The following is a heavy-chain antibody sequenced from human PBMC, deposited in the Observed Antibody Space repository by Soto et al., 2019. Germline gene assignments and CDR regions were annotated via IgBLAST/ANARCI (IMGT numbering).Heavy chain of an antibody. CDR1: GYNFPNCW. CDR2: IYPGDSDT. J-gene: IGHJ3*01. Sequence: ESLKISCKGFGYNFPNCWIACVRQMPGKALERMGIIYPGDSDTRYSPSFQGRVPISADKSISTAYLQWSSLKASDTAMYYCARSQTVGSRINDAFNLWRQRTMVT. CDR3: ARSQTVGSRINDAFNL. D-gene: IGHD1-26*01. V-gene: IGHV5-51*01.